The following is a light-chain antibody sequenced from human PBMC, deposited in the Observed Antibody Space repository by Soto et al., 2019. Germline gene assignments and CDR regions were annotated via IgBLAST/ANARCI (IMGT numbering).Light chain of an antibody. Sequence: QSALTQPRSVSGSPGQSVTISCTGTSSDVGGYNYVSWYHQHPGKAPKLMIYDVSKRPSGVPDRFSGSKSGNTASLTSPGLEAEDESDYYSCSCVGRFVVFGGGTKVTVL. CDR1: SSDVGGYNY. J-gene: IGLJ2*01. CDR2: DVS. CDR3: CSCVGRFVV. V-gene: IGLV2-11*01.